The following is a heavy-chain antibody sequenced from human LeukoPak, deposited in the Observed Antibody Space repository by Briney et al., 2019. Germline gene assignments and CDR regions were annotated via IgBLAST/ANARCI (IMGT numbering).Heavy chain of an antibody. Sequence: GGSLRLSCAASGFTFSNYGMHWVRQAPGKGLEWVAFTRFDGSIKYYADSVKGRFTISRDNSKNTLYLQMSSLRAEDTAVYYCARDMGWLALDYWGQGILVTVSS. CDR3: ARDMGWLALDY. CDR2: TRFDGSIK. CDR1: GFTFSNYG. V-gene: IGHV3-30*02. D-gene: IGHD6-19*01. J-gene: IGHJ4*02.